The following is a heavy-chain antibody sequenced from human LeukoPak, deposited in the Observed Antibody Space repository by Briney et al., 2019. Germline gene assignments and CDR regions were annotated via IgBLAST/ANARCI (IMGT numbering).Heavy chain of an antibody. CDR1: GFTFSSYG. CDR2: IRYDGSSK. J-gene: IGHJ4*02. V-gene: IGHV3-30*02. D-gene: IGHD3-3*01. CDR3: AKDRHSSITIFGVVDY. Sequence: GGSLRLSCAASGFTFSSYGMHWVRQAPGKGLEWVAFIRYDGSSKYYADSVKGRFTISRDNSKNTLYLQMNSLRAEDTAVYYCAKDRHSSITIFGVVDYWGQGTLVTVSS.